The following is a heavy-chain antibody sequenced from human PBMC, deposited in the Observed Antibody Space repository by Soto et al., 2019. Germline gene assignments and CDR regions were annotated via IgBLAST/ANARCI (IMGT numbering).Heavy chain of an antibody. V-gene: IGHV3-30*04. CDR3: ARDLGYCSSTSCYPTYYYYGMDV. D-gene: IGHD2-2*01. CDR2: IPYAGRNK. J-gene: IGHJ6*02. CDR1: GYTFKNDA. Sequence: QVQLVESGGGVVQPGRSLRLSCAAYGYTFKNDAMYWVRQAPGKGLEWVAVIPYAGRNKYYADSVKGRFTISRDNSKNTLYLQMNSLRAEDTAVYYCARDLGYCSSTSCYPTYYYYGMDVWGQGTTVTDSS.